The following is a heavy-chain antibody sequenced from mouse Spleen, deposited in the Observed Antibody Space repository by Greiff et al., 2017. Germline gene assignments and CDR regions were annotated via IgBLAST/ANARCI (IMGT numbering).Heavy chain of an antibody. Sequence: ESGPGLAKPSQSLSLTCSVTGYSITSGYYWNWIRQFPGNKLEWMGYISYDGSNNYNPSLKNRISITRDTSKNQFFLKLNSVTTEDTATYYCARYDYDGAWFAYWGQGTLVTVSA. CDR2: ISYDGSN. CDR1: GYSITSGYY. V-gene: IGHV3-6*01. CDR3: ARYDYDGAWFAY. J-gene: IGHJ3*01. D-gene: IGHD2-4*01.